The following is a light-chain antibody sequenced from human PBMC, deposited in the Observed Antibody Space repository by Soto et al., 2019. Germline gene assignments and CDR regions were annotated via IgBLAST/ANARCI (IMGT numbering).Light chain of an antibody. CDR2: EVF. CDR3: SSYAGSNNYV. V-gene: IGLV2-8*01. J-gene: IGLJ1*01. CDR1: SSDVGNYNY. Sequence: QSVLTQPPSASGSPGQSVTISCTGTSSDVGNYNYVSWYQQHPGKAPKLMIYEVFKRPSGVPDRFSGSKSGNTASLTVSGLQAEDEADYYCSSYAGSNNYVFGTGTKVT.